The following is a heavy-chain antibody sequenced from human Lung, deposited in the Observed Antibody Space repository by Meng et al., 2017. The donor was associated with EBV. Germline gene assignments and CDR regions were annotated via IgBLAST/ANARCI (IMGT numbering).Heavy chain of an antibody. CDR3: ARTGCSSSSCYDY. CDR1: GYSFTTYA. D-gene: IGHD2-2*01. J-gene: IGHJ4*02. V-gene: IGHV1-3*01. Sequence: QLVKFGAEVKKPGASVKVSCKASGYSFTTYAMHWVRQAPGQRLEWMGWINAGNGNTKYSEKFQSRVTITRDTAASTAYMELSSLRSEDTAVYYCARTGCSSSSCYDYWGQGTLVTVSS. CDR2: INAGNGNT.